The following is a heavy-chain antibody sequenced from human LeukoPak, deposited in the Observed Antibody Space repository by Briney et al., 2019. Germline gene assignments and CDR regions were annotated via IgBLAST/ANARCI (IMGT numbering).Heavy chain of an antibody. V-gene: IGHV3-7*01. Sequence: GGSLRLSCAASGFSFSNYWMTWVRQAPGKGLEWVANIKEDGSEKYYVASVKGRFTITRDNDRNSLYLQMNSLRVEDTAVYYCARHFPSYGKADLDDWGKGALVTVCS. CDR3: ARHFPSYGKADLDD. D-gene: IGHD3-3*02. CDR2: IKEDGSEK. CDR1: GFSFSNYW. J-gene: IGHJ4*02.